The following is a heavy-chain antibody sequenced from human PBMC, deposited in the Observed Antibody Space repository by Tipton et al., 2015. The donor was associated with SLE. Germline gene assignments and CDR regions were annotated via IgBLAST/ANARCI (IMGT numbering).Heavy chain of an antibody. CDR1: GYSFTSYW. J-gene: IGHJ3*02. CDR3: ARRRGIQLWSDAFDI. Sequence: QLVQSGAEVKKPGESLKISCKGSGYSFTSYWIGWVRQVPGKGLEWMGRIDPSDSYTNYSPSFQGHVTISADKSISTAYLQWSSLKASDTAMYYCARRRGIQLWSDAFDIWGQGTMVTVSS. V-gene: IGHV5-10-1*01. D-gene: IGHD5-18*01. CDR2: IDPSDSYT.